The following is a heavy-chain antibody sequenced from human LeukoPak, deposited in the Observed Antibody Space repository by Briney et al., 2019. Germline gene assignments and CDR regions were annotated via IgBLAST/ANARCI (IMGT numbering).Heavy chain of an antibody. CDR3: AKDRGGGFDI. CDR2: INWNSGSI. J-gene: IGHJ3*02. Sequence: GGSLRLSCAASGFTFDDYTMHWVRQAPGKGLEWVSGINWNSGSIGYADSVKGRFTISRDNAKNSLYLQMNSLRAEDTALYYCAKDRGGGFDIWGQGTMVTVSS. D-gene: IGHD3-10*01. CDR1: GFTFDDYT. V-gene: IGHV3-9*01.